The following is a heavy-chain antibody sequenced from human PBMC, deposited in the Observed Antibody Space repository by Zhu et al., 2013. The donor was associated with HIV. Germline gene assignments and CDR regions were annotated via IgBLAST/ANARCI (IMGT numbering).Heavy chain of an antibody. CDR1: GGTFSNYA. CDR2: IIPIFGTA. Sequence: QVQLVQSGAEVKKPGSSVKVSCKTSGGTFSNYAISWVRQAPGEGLEWMGWIIPIFGTANYAQKFQGRVAITADESTSTAYMELSSLRSKDTAVYYCARGEGSDNTGYWVYWGQGTLVTGLL. V-gene: IGHV1-69*12. CDR3: ARGEGSDNTGYWVY. D-gene: IGHD3-22*01. J-gene: IGHJ4*02.